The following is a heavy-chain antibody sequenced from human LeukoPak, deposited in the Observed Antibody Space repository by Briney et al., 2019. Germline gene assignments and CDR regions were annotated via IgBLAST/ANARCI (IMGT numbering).Heavy chain of an antibody. Sequence: PSQTLSLTCTVSGASISSGDYYWTWIRQPPGKGLEWIGYIYYSGSTYYNPSLKSRVTISVDTSKNQFSLRLSSVTAADTAVYYCARRDGGRTDYSSSSGYYFDSWGQGTLVPVSS. J-gene: IGHJ4*02. V-gene: IGHV4-30-4*08. D-gene: IGHD6-6*01. CDR1: GASISSGDYY. CDR2: IYYSGST. CDR3: ARRDGGRTDYSSSSGYYFDS.